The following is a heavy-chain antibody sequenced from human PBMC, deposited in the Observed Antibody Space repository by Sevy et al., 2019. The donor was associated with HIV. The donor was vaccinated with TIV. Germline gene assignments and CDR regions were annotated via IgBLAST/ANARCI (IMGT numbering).Heavy chain of an antibody. D-gene: IGHD3-16*01. CDR1: GGSISSYY. Sequence: SETLSLTCTVSGGSISSYYWSWIRQPPGKGLEWIGHIYYSGSTNYNPSLKSRVTISVDTSKNQFSLKLSSVTAADTAVYYCAGQGGYQRPAAFDIWGQGTMVTVSS. J-gene: IGHJ3*02. CDR2: IYYSGST. CDR3: AGQGGYQRPAAFDI. V-gene: IGHV4-59*08.